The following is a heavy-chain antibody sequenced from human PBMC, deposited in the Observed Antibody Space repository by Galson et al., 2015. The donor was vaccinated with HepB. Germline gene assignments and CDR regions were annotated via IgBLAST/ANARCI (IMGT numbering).Heavy chain of an antibody. CDR3: AKDRGFLWADDAFDI. J-gene: IGHJ3*02. Sequence: SLRLSCAASGFTFSSCGMHWVRQAPGKGLEWVSVISHDGSNDYYAESVKGRFTISRDNSKNTLYLQIKSLRAEDTAMYYCAKDRGFLWADDAFDIWGQGTMVSVSS. CDR2: ISHDGSND. CDR1: GFTFSSCG. D-gene: IGHD3-16*01. V-gene: IGHV3-30*18.